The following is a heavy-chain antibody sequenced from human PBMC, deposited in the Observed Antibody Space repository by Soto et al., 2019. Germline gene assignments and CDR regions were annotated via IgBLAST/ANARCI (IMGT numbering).Heavy chain of an antibody. CDR1: GGSISSSSYY. J-gene: IGHJ4*02. V-gene: IGHV4-39*01. Sequence: SETLSLTCTVSGGSISSSSYYWGWIRQPPGKGLEWIGSIYYSGSTYYNPSLKSRVTISVDTSKNQFSLKLSSVTAADTAVYYCATLSGGYYYGSGTIGQFDYWGQGTLVTVSS. D-gene: IGHD3-10*01. CDR2: IYYSGST. CDR3: ATLSGGYYYGSGTIGQFDY.